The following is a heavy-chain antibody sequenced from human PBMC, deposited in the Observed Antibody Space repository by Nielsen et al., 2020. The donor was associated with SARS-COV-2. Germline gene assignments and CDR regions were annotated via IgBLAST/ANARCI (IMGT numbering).Heavy chain of an antibody. CDR2: IYPSVGST. Sequence: ASVKVSCKASGYTFTGYYMHWVRQAPGQGLEWMGVIYPSVGSTIYAQKFQGRVSMTRDTSTSTVSMELRSLRSDDTAVYYCARAPSDYYGMDVWGQGTTVTVSS. CDR1: GYTFTGYY. V-gene: IGHV1-46*01. D-gene: IGHD3-3*01. J-gene: IGHJ6*02. CDR3: ARAPSDYYGMDV.